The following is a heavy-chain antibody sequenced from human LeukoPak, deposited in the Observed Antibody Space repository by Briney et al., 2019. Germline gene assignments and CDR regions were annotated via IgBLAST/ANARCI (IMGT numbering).Heavy chain of an antibody. J-gene: IGHJ4*02. CDR1: GFTFSSYG. Sequence: GGSLRLSCAASGFTFSSYGMHWVRQAPGKGLEWVAFIRYDGSNKYYADSVKGRFTISRDNSKNTLYLQMKSLRAEDTAVYYCVRATLWELTTTDEDEGDYRGQGTLVTVSS. D-gene: IGHD1-26*01. CDR2: IRYDGSNK. CDR3: VRATLWELTTTDEDEGDY. V-gene: IGHV3-30*02.